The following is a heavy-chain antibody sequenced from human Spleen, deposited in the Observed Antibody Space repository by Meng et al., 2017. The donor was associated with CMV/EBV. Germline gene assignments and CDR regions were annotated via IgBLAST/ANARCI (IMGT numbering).Heavy chain of an antibody. CDR3: ARSNWNYVRDY. V-gene: IGHV3-48*04. J-gene: IGHJ4*02. CDR1: GFTFSSYS. CDR2: ISSSSSTI. D-gene: IGHD1-7*01. Sequence: GESLKISCAASGFTFSSYSMNWVRQAPGKGLEWDSYISSSSSTIYYADSVKGRFTISRDNAKNSLYLQMNSLRAEDTAVYYCARSNWNYVRDYWGQGTLVTVSS.